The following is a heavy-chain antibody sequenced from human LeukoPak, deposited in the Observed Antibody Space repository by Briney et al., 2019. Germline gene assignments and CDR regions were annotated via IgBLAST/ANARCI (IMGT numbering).Heavy chain of an antibody. Sequence: PGGSLRLSCAASGFTFSSYAMSWVRQAPGKGLEWVSAISGSGGSTYYADSVKGRFTISRDNSKNTLYLRMNSLRAEDTAVYYCAKRAYSSSWYETFDYWGQGTLVTVPS. CDR1: GFTFSSYA. CDR3: AKRAYSSSWYETFDY. CDR2: ISGSGGST. V-gene: IGHV3-23*01. D-gene: IGHD6-13*01. J-gene: IGHJ4*02.